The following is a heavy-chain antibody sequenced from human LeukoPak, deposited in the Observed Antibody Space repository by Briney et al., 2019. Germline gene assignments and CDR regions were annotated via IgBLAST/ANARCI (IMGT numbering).Heavy chain of an antibody. CDR2: IYHSGST. V-gene: IGHV4-38-2*01. CDR1: GYSINSAYY. Sequence: SETLSPTCAVSGYSINSAYYWGWIRQPPGKGLEWIGSIYHSGSTYYNPSLKSRVTISVDTSKNQFSLKLSSVTAADTAVYYCASYPPYSSSPPHWGQGTLVTVSS. D-gene: IGHD6-6*01. J-gene: IGHJ4*02. CDR3: ASYPPYSSSPPH.